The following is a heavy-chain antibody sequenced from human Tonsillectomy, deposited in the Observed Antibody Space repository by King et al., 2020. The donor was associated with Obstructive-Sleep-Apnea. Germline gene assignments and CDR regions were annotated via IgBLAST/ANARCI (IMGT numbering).Heavy chain of an antibody. Sequence: LQLQESGPGLVKPSETLSLTCTVSGGSISSGNHYWGWIRQPPGRGLEWIASIYYSGSAYYNPSLKSRVTVSVDTSKNQFSLKLSSVTAADTAVYYCARVGGTMVRGVIDYWGQGTLVTVPS. J-gene: IGHJ4*02. V-gene: IGHV4-39*07. CDR1: GGSISSGNHY. CDR3: ARVGGTMVRGVIDY. D-gene: IGHD3-10*01. CDR2: IYYSGSA.